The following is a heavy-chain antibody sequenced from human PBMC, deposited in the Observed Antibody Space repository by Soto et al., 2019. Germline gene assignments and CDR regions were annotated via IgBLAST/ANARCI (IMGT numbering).Heavy chain of an antibody. V-gene: IGHV3-13*01. CDR3: ARSYIAGFDY. CDR1: GFTFSSYD. Sequence: EVQLVESGGGLVQPGGSLRLSCAASGFTFSSYDMHWVHQATGKGLEWVSAIGTAGDTYYPGSVKGRFTISRENAKNSLYLQMNSLRAEDTAVYYCARSYIAGFDYWGQGTLVTVSS. J-gene: IGHJ4*02. CDR2: IGTAGDT. D-gene: IGHD6-13*01.